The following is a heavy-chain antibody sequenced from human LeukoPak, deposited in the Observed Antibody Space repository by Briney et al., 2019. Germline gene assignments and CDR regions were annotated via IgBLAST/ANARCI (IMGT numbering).Heavy chain of an antibody. V-gene: IGHV4-59*01. CDR1: GGSISSYY. CDR3: AGAQKLPQYYFDY. Sequence: PSETLSLTCTVSGGSISSYYWSWIRQPPGKGLVWIGYIYYSGSTNYNPSLKSRVTISVDTSKNQFSLKLSSVTAADTAVDYCAGAQKLPQYYFDYWGQGTLVTVSS. CDR2: IYYSGST. J-gene: IGHJ4*02. D-gene: IGHD2-15*01.